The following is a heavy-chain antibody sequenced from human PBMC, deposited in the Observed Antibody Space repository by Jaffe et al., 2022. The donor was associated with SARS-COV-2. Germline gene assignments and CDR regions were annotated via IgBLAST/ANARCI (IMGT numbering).Heavy chain of an antibody. CDR3: ARIKLELLGLDAFDI. V-gene: IGHV3-48*03. D-gene: IGHD1-7*01. J-gene: IGHJ3*02. CDR2: ISSSGSTI. Sequence: EVQLVESGGGLVQPGGSLRLSCAASGFTFSSYEMNWVRQAPGKGLEWVSYISSSGSTIYYADSVKGRFTISRDNAKNSLYLQMNSLRAEDTAVYYCARIKLELLGLDAFDIWGQGTMVTVSS. CDR1: GFTFSSYE.